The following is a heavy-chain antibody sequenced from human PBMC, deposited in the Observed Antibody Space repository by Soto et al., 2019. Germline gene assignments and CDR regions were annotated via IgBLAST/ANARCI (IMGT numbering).Heavy chain of an antibody. CDR2: ISYSGST. J-gene: IGHJ4*02. CDR1: GGSISSGGYY. CDR3: ARGSGYPAFDY. D-gene: IGHD3-22*01. Sequence: QVQLQESGPGLVKPSQTLSLTCTVSGGSISSGGYYWSWIRQHPGKGLEWIGYISYSGSTYYNPSLRVRVTIAVDTSKNQCCLKLSSVTAADTAVYSCARGSGYPAFDYWGQGTLVTVSS. V-gene: IGHV4-31*03.